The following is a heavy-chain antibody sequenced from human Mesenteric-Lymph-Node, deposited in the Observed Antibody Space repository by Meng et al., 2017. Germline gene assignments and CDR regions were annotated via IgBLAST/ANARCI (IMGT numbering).Heavy chain of an antibody. CDR3: AKDRGNTWRTASLFDP. CDR2: ISGGGGAA. CDR1: GLTFRDFA. Sequence: GGSLRLSCTASGLTFRDFAMSWVRRAPGKAFEWVSAISGGGGAAYYADAVKGRFSISRDNSRNIVYLQMNSLTVEDTAIYYCAKDRGNTWRTASLFDPWGQGTTVTVYS. J-gene: IGHJ5*02. D-gene: IGHD3-10*01. V-gene: IGHV3-23*01.